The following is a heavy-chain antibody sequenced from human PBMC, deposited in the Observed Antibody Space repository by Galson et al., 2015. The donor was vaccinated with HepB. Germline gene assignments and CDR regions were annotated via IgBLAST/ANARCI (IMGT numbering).Heavy chain of an antibody. Sequence: SLRLSCAASGFTFSDYYMSWIRQAPGKGLEWVSYISSSSSYTNYADSVKGRFTISRDNAKNSLYLQMNSLRAEDTAVYYCAKVAGPLGWDDFWSGPPDYWGQGTLVTVSS. CDR1: GFTFSDYY. V-gene: IGHV3-11*06. J-gene: IGHJ4*02. CDR3: AKVAGPLGWDDFWSGPPDY. D-gene: IGHD3-3*01. CDR2: ISSSSSYT.